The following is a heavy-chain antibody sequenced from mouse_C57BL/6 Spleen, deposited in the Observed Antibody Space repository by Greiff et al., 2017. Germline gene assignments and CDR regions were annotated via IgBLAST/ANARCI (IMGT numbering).Heavy chain of an antibody. J-gene: IGHJ2*01. CDR2: IDPSDSYT. V-gene: IGHV1-69*01. D-gene: IGHD4-1*01. CDR3: ARSSGTSYFDY. Sequence: QVQLKQSGAELVMPGASVKLSCKASGYTFTSYWMHWVKQRPGQGLEWIGEIDPSDSYTNYNQKFKGKSTLTVDTSSSTAYMQLSSLTSEDSAVYYCARSSGTSYFDYWGQGTTLTVSS. CDR1: GYTFTSYW.